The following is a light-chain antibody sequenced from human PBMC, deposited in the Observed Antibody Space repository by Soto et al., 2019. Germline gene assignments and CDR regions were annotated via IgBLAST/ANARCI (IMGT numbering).Light chain of an antibody. J-gene: IGKJ1*01. CDR1: QSVSSN. Sequence: EIVLTQSPAALSLSPGERATLSCRASQSVSSNLAWHPQKPGQAPRLLIYGASTRATGIPDRFRGNGSGTEFTLTITSLQSEDFAVYYCQQYNNWPWTFGQGTKVEIK. CDR3: QQYNNWPWT. CDR2: GAS. V-gene: IGKV3-15*01.